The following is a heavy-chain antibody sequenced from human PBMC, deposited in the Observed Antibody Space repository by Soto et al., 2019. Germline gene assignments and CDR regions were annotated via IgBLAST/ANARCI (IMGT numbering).Heavy chain of an antibody. CDR1: GFTFSSKY. J-gene: IGHJ4*02. Sequence: GGSMIVSCVASGFTFSSKYMTWVRQAPGKGLEWVSLIYTGGNTHYAASVKDRFTISRDDSKNTLYLQMNSLRVEDTAVYYCARAVAQIDYWGQGTLVTVSS. CDR2: IYTGGNT. V-gene: IGHV3-66*01. CDR3: ARAVAQIDY. D-gene: IGHD6-19*01.